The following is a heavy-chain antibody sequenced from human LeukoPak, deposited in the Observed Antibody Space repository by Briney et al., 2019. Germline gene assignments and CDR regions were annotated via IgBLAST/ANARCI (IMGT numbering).Heavy chain of an antibody. D-gene: IGHD2-15*01. CDR2: IKEDGSEK. CDR3: ARDVDTNY. J-gene: IGHJ4*02. Sequence: PGGSLRLSCAASGFTFSSYWMTWVRQAPGKGLEWVANIKEDGSEKYYVDSVKGRFTISRDNARNSVSLQMNSLRAEDTAAYYCARDVDTNYWGQGTLVTVSS. CDR1: GFTFSSYW. V-gene: IGHV3-7*03.